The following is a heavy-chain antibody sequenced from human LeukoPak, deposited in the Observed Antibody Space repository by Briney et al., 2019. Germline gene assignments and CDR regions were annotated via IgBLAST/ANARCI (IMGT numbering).Heavy chain of an antibody. J-gene: IGHJ4*02. CDR1: GGSISSYY. CDR2: IYYSGST. V-gene: IGHV4-59*01. D-gene: IGHD3-10*01. Sequence: SETLSLTCTVSGGSISSYYWSWIRQPPGKGLEWIGYIYYSGSTNYNPSLKSRVTISVDTSKNQFSLKLSSVTAADTAVYYCAGAAYYYGSGSYYSVDYWGQGTLVTVSS. CDR3: AGAAYYYGSGSYYSVDY.